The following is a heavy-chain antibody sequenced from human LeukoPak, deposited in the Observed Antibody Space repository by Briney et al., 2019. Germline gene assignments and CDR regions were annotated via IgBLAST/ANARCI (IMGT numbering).Heavy chain of an antibody. CDR1: GGSFSGYY. CDR3: ARGLWYFDH. CDR2: INHSGST. J-gene: IGHJ4*02. D-gene: IGHD2-21*01. V-gene: IGHV4-34*01. Sequence: SETLSLTCAVYGGSFSGYYWSWIRQPPGKGLEWIGEINHSGSTNYNPSLKSRVTISVDTSKNQFSLKLSSVTAADTAVYYCARGLWYFDHWGQGTLVTVSS.